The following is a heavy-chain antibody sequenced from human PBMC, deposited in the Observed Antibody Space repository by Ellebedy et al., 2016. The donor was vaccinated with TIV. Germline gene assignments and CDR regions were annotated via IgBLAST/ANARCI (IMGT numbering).Heavy chain of an antibody. CDR1: GFTFSPYS. Sequence: GESLKISCAASGFTFSPYSMNWVRQAPGKGLEWVANVNQDGREKYYVDSVKGRFTISRDNAKNSLYLQMNSLRAEDTALYYCARDGSYGDYLSPTHALTGWGQGTMITVSS. CDR2: VNQDGREK. CDR3: ARDGSYGDYLSPTHALTG. V-gene: IGHV3-7*01. D-gene: IGHD4-17*01. J-gene: IGHJ3*01.